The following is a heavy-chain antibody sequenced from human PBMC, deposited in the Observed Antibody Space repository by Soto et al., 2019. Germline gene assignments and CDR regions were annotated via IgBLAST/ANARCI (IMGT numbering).Heavy chain of an antibody. Sequence: QVQLVESVGGVVQPGRSLRLSCAASGFTFSSYGMHWVRQAPGKGLEWGAVISYDGSNKYYADSVKGRFTISIDNSKNTLYLQMNSLRAEDKAVYYRATSPTVVTPGFDYWGQGTLVTVSS. CDR1: GFTFSSYG. D-gene: IGHD4-17*01. CDR2: ISYDGSNK. CDR3: ATSPTVVTPGFDY. V-gene: IGHV3-30*03. J-gene: IGHJ4*02.